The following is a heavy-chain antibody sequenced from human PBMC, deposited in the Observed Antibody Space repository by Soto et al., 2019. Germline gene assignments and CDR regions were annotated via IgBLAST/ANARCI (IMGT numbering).Heavy chain of an antibody. CDR3: ARVGDSDSSGYYYFDY. CDR2: IIPIFGTA. V-gene: IGHV1-69*13. Sequence: GASVKVSCKASGGAFSSYAISWVRQAPGQGLEWMGGIIPIFGTANYAQKFQCRVTITADESTSTAYMELSSLSSEDTAVYYCARVGDSDSSGYYYFDYWGQGTMVTVSS. CDR1: GGAFSSYA. D-gene: IGHD3-22*01. J-gene: IGHJ4*02.